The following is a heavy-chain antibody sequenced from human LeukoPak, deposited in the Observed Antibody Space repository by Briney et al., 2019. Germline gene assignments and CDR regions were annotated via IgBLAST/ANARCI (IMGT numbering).Heavy chain of an antibody. CDR1: GFTFSSYA. Sequence: PGGSLRLSCAAPGFTFSSYAMSWVRQAPGKGLEWVSAFSGSGGSTYYADSVKGRFTISRDNSKNTLYLQMNSLRAEDTAVYYCAKGPLHYGSGSLYFVDYWGQGTLVTVSS. J-gene: IGHJ4*02. V-gene: IGHV3-23*01. D-gene: IGHD3-10*01. CDR3: AKGPLHYGSGSLYFVDY. CDR2: FSGSGGST.